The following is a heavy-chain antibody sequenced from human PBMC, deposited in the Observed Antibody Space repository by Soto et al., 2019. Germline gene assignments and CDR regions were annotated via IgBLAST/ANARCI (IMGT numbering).Heavy chain of an antibody. Sequence: SETLSLTCTVSGGSISSGDYYWSWIRQPPGKGLEWIGYIYDSGSTSYNPSLKSRVTISLDTSKSQFSLKLTSMTAADTAMYYCVMSLDNWGQGTLVTVSS. CDR3: VMSLDN. V-gene: IGHV4-30-4*01. CDR2: IYDSGST. D-gene: IGHD3-10*01. J-gene: IGHJ4*02. CDR1: GGSISSGDYY.